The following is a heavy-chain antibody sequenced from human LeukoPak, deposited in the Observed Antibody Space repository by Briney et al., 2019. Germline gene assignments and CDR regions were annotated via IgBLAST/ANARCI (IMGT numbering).Heavy chain of an antibody. D-gene: IGHD1-26*01. J-gene: IGHJ4*02. CDR3: ASGVGGGDGFDY. V-gene: IGHV3-11*03. Sequence: KPGGSLRLSCAASGFTFSDYYMSWIRQAPGKGLEWVSYIGSSGSYTKYADSVKGRFTIPRDNAKNSLYLQMNSLRAEDTAVYYCASGVGGGDGFDYWGQGTLVTVSS. CDR2: IGSSGSYT. CDR1: GFTFSDYY.